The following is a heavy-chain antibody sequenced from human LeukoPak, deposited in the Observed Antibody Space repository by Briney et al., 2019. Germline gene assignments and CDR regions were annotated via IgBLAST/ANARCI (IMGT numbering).Heavy chain of an antibody. D-gene: IGHD6-13*01. CDR3: ARDPAYSSSSSN. CDR1: GFTFSSYA. Sequence: PGGSLRLSCAASGFTFSSYAMSWVRQAPGKGLEWVSGISGSGDSTYYADSVKGRFTTSRDNSKNTLYLQMNSLRAEDTAVYYCARDPAYSSSSSNWGQGTLVTVSS. V-gene: IGHV3-23*01. J-gene: IGHJ4*02. CDR2: ISGSGDST.